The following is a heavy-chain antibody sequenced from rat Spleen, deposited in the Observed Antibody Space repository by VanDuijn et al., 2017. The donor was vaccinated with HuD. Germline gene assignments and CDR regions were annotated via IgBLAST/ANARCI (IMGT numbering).Heavy chain of an antibody. Sequence: EVQLVESGGGLVQPGRSLTLSCVVSGFTFSDYNMAWVRQAPEKGLEWVATIIYDGSRTYYRDSVKGRFTISRDNAKSTLYLQMNSLRSEDTATYYCARHGDYGYNAPTPFDYWGQGVMVTVSS. V-gene: IGHV5S10*01. CDR1: GFTFSDYN. CDR3: ARHGDYGYNAPTPFDY. J-gene: IGHJ2*01. CDR2: IIYDGSRT. D-gene: IGHD1-9*01.